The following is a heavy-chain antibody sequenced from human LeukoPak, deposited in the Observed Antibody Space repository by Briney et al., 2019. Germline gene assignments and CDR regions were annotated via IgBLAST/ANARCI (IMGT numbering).Heavy chain of an antibody. Sequence: VASVKVSCKASGYTFTSYGISWVRQAPGQGLEWMGWISAYNGNTNYAQKLQGRVTMTTDTSTSTAYMELRSLRSDDTAVYYCARSPKLELPNVVGYYYYMDVWGKGTTVTVSS. J-gene: IGHJ6*03. CDR3: ARSPKLELPNVVGYYYYMDV. CDR1: GYTFTSYG. D-gene: IGHD1-7*01. CDR2: ISAYNGNT. V-gene: IGHV1-18*01.